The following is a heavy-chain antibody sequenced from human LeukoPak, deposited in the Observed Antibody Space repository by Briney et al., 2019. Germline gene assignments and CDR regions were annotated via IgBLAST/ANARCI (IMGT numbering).Heavy chain of an antibody. Sequence: GGSLRLACAASVFTFSNYWMHWVRQVPGKGLVWVSRINDLGTSTNYADSVRGRFTVSRDDAKNTLYLQMNSLRAEDTAVYYCARGGGAYYFDYWGRGTLVTVSS. J-gene: IGHJ4*02. V-gene: IGHV3-74*01. D-gene: IGHD3-10*01. CDR1: VFTFSNYW. CDR2: INDLGTST. CDR3: ARGGGAYYFDY.